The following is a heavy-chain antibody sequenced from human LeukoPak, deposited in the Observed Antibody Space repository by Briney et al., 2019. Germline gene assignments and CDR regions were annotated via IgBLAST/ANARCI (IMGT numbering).Heavy chain of an antibody. CDR1: GFTFSSYS. Sequence: GESLRLSYAASGFTFSSYSMNWVRQAPGKGLEWVSSISSSSSYIYYADSVKGRFTISRDNAKNSLYLQMNSLRAEDTAVYYCARDRYGYGYGYWGQGTLVTVSS. CDR3: ARDRYGYGYGY. J-gene: IGHJ4*02. D-gene: IGHD5-18*01. CDR2: ISSSSSYI. V-gene: IGHV3-21*01.